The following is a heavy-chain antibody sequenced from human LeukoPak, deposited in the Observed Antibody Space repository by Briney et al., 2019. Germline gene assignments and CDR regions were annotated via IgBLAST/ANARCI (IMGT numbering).Heavy chain of an antibody. D-gene: IGHD4-11*01. CDR3: ASLLTTVTTLGWTFGY. Sequence: SETLSLTCTVSGGSISSSSYYWGWIRQPPGKGLEWIGSIYYSGSTYYNPSLKSRVTISVDTSKNQFSLKLSSVTAADTAVYYCASLLTTVTTLGWTFGYWGQGTLATVSS. V-gene: IGHV4-39*01. CDR1: GGSISSSSYY. CDR2: IYYSGST. J-gene: IGHJ4*02.